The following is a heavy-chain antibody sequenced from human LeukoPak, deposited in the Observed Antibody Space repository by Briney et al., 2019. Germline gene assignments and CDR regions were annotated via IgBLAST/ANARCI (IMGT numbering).Heavy chain of an antibody. J-gene: IGHJ4*02. V-gene: IGHV1-69*06. D-gene: IGHD2-2*01. CDR3: ARAGCSSTSCYVGEIDY. CDR2: TIPIFGTA. Sequence: ASVKLSCKASGGTFTSYAISWVRQAPGQGLEWMGGTIPIFGTANYAQKFQGRVTITADKSTSTAYMELSSLRSEDTAVYYCARAGCSSTSCYVGEIDYWGQGTLVTVSS. CDR1: GGTFTSYA.